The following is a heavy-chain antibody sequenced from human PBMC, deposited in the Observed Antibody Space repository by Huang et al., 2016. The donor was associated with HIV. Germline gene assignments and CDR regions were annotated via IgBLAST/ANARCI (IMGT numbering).Heavy chain of an antibody. J-gene: IGHJ4*02. D-gene: IGHD6-13*01. V-gene: IGHV4-39*01. CDR1: GASINRRSYY. CDR2: MYSSERT. CDR3: ARHAGSSRRYYFDY. Sequence: QVQLQESGPGLVTPSETLSLTCIVSGASINRRSYYWGWILQPTGRGLEWLGSMYSSERTDYSPSLKGRVTMSVDTSKNEFSLKRRSVTAADTALYYCARHAGSSRRYYFDYWGRGILVTVSS.